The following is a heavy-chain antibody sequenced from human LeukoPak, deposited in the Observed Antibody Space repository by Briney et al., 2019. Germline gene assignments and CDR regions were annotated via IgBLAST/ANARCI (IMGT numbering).Heavy chain of an antibody. D-gene: IGHD3-10*01. CDR3: ATYYDSGRYSNYYYMDV. CDR1: GYTFTSYD. CDR2: MNPNSGNT. Sequence: GASVKVSCKASGYTFTSYDINWVRQATGQGLEWMGWMNPNSGNTGYAQKFQGRVTMTRNTSISTAYMELSSLRSEDTAVYYCATYYDSGRYSNYYYMDVWGKGTTVTVSS. V-gene: IGHV1-8*01. J-gene: IGHJ6*03.